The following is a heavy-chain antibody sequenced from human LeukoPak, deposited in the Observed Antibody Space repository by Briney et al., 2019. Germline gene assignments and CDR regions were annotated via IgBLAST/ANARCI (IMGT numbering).Heavy chain of an antibody. V-gene: IGHV4-59*01. CDR1: GGSISSYY. Sequence: ASETLSLTCTVSGGSISSYYWSWIRQPPGKGLEWIGFIYYSGTTNHNPSLKSRVTISVDTSKNQFSLKLASVTAADTAVYYCARDQVDDYGIYFDYWGQGTLVTVSS. J-gene: IGHJ4*02. CDR2: IYYSGTT. D-gene: IGHD5-12*01. CDR3: ARDQVDDYGIYFDY.